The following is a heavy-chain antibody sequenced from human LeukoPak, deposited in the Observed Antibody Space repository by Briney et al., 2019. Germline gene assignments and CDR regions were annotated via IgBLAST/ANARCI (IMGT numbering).Heavy chain of an antibody. CDR1: GFTFSNAW. CDR2: IKSKTDGGTI. CDR3: VGATRRVTAY. V-gene: IGHV3-15*01. J-gene: IGHJ4*02. D-gene: IGHD2-21*02. Sequence: GGSLRLSCAASGFTFSNAWMSWVRQAPGKGLEWVGRIKSKTDGGTIDYAAPVKGRFTISRDDSKNTLYLQMNSLKTEDTAVYCCVGATRRVTAYWGQGTLVTVSS.